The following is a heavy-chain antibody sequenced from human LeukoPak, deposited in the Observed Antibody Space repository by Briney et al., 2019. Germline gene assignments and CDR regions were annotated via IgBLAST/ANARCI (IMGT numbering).Heavy chain of an antibody. CDR3: ARDNPYSSSFDY. D-gene: IGHD6-6*01. CDR2: INPNSGGT. J-gene: IGHJ4*02. V-gene: IGHV1-2*02. CDR1: GYTFTGYY. Sequence: ASVKVSCKASGYTFTGYYMHWVRQAPGQGLEWMGWINPNSGGTNYAQKFQGRATMTRDTSISTAYMELSRLRSDDTAVYYCARDNPYSSSFDYWGQGTLATVSS.